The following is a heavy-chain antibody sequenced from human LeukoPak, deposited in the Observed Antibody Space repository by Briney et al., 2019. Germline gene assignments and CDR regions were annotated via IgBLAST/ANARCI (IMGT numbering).Heavy chain of an antibody. V-gene: IGHV3-30*03. CDR1: XFTFXXXX. D-gene: IGHD3-10*01. CDR3: XXDWAPLLLWFGELFRGPXLDY. Sequence: RLSCXASXFTFXXXXXXWVXXXXGXXXXWVXXXXYDGSKKYYADSVKGRFTISRDNSKNTLYLQMNRLRAEDTAVYYCXXDWAPLLLWFGELFRGPXLDYWGQGXXXXVSS. CDR2: XXYDGSKK. J-gene: IGHJ4*02.